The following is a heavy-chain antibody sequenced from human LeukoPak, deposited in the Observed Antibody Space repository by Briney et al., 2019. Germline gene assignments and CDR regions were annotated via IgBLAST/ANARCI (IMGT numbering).Heavy chain of an antibody. CDR2: IYYSGST. J-gene: IGHJ3*02. Sequence: SETLSLTCTVSGGSTSSYYGGGIRQPPGKGLGWMGYIYYSGSTNYNPSLKSRVTIPVDTSKNQFSLKLSSVTAADTAVYYCARHSAHSSTNDAFDMWGQGTLVIVSS. CDR3: ARHSAHSSTNDAFDM. V-gene: IGHV4-59*08. D-gene: IGHD6-13*01. CDR1: GGSTSSYY.